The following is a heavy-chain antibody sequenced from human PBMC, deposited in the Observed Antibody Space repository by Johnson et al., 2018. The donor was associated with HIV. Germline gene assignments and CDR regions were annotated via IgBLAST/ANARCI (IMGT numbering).Heavy chain of an antibody. J-gene: IGHJ3*01. CDR1: GFTFSSYG. Sequence: QVQLVESGGGVVQPGRSLRLSCAASGFTFSSYGMHWVRQAPGKGLEWVAGMWYDGTKKNYADSVKGRFTISRDNAKNSLYLQMNSLEAEDTALYYCARFLGYYDSNGYYFGDGFDVWGLGTMVTVSS. CDR3: ARFLGYYDSNGYYFGDGFDV. D-gene: IGHD3-22*01. CDR2: MWYDGTKK. V-gene: IGHV3-33*08.